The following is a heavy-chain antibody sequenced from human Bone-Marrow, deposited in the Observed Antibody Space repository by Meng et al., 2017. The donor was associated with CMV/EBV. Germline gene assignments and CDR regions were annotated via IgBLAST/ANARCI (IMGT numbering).Heavy chain of an antibody. V-gene: IGHV4-59*01. CDR3: ARGGGGSGWSKIVDY. Sequence: GSLRLSCTVSGGSISSYYWSWIRQPPGKGLEWIGYIYYSGSTNYNPSLKSRVTISVDTSKNQFSLKLSSVNAADPAVYNCARGGGGSGWSKIVDYWGQGTLVTVSS. D-gene: IGHD6-19*01. CDR2: IYYSGST. CDR1: GGSISSYY. J-gene: IGHJ4*02.